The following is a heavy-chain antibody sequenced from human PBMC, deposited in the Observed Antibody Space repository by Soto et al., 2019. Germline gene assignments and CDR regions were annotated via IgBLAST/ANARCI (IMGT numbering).Heavy chain of an antibody. D-gene: IGHD6-13*01. Sequence: GAPVKVSRKSSRYTVYIYGITGVRKAPGQGLEWMGWISAYNGNTNYAQKLQGRVTMTTDTSTSTAYMELRSLRSDDTAVYYCARDEQQLVPGFDYWGRGTLVTVS. CDR3: ARDEQQLVPGFDY. V-gene: IGHV1-18*01. CDR2: ISAYNGNT. J-gene: IGHJ4*02. CDR1: RYTVYIYG.